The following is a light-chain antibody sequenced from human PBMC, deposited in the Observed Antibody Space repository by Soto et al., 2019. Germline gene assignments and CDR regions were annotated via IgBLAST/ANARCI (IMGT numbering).Light chain of an antibody. V-gene: IGKV1-27*01. CDR1: QGIGNY. CDR3: QNYNSAPYT. J-gene: IGKJ2*01. CDR2: AAS. Sequence: DIQMTQSPSSLSASVGDRVTITCRASQGIGNYLAWYQQKPGKVPKVLIYAASTLHSGVPSRFSGSGSGTDFTLTISSLQPEDVATYYCQNYNSAPYTFGQGTKLEIK.